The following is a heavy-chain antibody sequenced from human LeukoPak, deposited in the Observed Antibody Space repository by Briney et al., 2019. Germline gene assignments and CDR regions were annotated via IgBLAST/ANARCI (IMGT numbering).Heavy chain of an antibody. CDR3: ARHEGFGNYNDYYYDIDV. CDR1: GASISNYY. J-gene: IGHJ6*02. V-gene: IGHV4-59*08. D-gene: IGHD4-11*01. Sequence: SETLSLTCTVSGASISNYYWSWIRQPPGKGLEWIGYVYDTGSTNYNASLKSRVTISVDTSKNQFSLKLSSVTAADTAVYYCARHEGFGNYNDYYYDIDVWGQGTTVAVSS. CDR2: VYDTGST.